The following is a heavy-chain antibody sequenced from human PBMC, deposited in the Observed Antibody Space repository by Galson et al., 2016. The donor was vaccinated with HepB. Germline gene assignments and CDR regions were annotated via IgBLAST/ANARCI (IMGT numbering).Heavy chain of an antibody. CDR1: GFGFSNYA. CDR2: FSGSGGSGGTT. V-gene: IGHV3-23*01. Sequence: SLRLSCAASGFGFSNYAMSWVRQAPGKGLEWVSVFSGSGGSGGTTHYADSAEGRFTISRDDSKNTLHLQMNSLRAEDTAVYYCAKLSGSNGYDVIDFWGQGTMVTVS. J-gene: IGHJ3*01. CDR3: AKLSGSNGYDVIDF. D-gene: IGHD1-26*01.